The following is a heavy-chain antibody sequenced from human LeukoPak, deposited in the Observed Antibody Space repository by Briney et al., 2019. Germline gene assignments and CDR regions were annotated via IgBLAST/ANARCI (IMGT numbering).Heavy chain of an antibody. CDR2: MNHNSGNT. V-gene: IGHV1-8*01. CDR3: ARGRRGTVTPN. CDR1: AYTFTSYY. Sequence: ASVKVSCKASAYTFTSYYINSVRQATGQGLEWMGWMNHNSGNTGYAQKFQGRVTMTRNTSMSTADMELSSLRSEDTAVYYCARGRRGTVTPNWGQGTLVTVSS. J-gene: IGHJ4*02. D-gene: IGHD4-17*01.